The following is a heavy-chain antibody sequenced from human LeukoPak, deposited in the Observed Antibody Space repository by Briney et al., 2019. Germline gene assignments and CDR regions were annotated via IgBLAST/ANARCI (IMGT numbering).Heavy chain of an antibody. CDR2: ISYDGSNK. Sequence: PGGSLRLSCAASGFTFSSYAMHWVRQAPGKGLEWVAVISYDGSNKYYADSVKGRFTISRDNSKNTLYLQMNSLRAEDTAVYYCARAGSSYSSSYPDDYWGQGTLVTVSS. CDR1: GFTFSSYA. V-gene: IGHV3-30-3*01. D-gene: IGHD6-13*01. J-gene: IGHJ4*02. CDR3: ARAGSSYSSSYPDDY.